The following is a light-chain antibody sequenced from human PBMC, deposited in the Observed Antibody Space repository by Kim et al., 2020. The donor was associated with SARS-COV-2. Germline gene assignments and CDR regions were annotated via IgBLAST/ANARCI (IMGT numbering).Light chain of an antibody. CDR2: RNS. CDR3: AAWDDSLNGYV. Sequence: GQVVTIAGCGSRTNNWGKSVNWYQKVPGTAPKLLIYRNSQRPSGVSDRFSGSKSGTSASLAISGLQSEDEADYYCAAWDDSLNGYVFASGTKVTVL. CDR1: RTNNWGKS. J-gene: IGLJ1*01. V-gene: IGLV1-44*01.